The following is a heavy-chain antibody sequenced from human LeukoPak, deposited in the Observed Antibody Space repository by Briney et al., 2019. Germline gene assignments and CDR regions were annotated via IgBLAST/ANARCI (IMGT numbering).Heavy chain of an antibody. CDR3: ARESDGYNWGFYFDY. D-gene: IGHD5-24*01. J-gene: IGHJ4*02. Sequence: GGSLRLSCAASGFTVSSNYMSWVRQAPGKGLEWVSVIYSGGSTYYADSVKGRFTISRDNSKNTLYLQMNGLRAEDTAVYYCARESDGYNWGFYFDYWGQGTLVTVSS. V-gene: IGHV3-53*01. CDR2: IYSGGST. CDR1: GFTVSSNY.